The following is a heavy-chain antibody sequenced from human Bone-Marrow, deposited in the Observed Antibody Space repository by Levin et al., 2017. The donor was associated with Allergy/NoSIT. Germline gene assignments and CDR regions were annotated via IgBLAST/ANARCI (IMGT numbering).Heavy chain of an antibody. J-gene: IGHJ5*02. V-gene: IGHV4-39*02. D-gene: IGHD1-7*01. Sequence: NTSETLSLTCPVSGGSIRDSSSFWAWIRQSPGKGLEWIGSTYYSGTTYDNPSLRSRVTISVDRSENSFSLRLSSVTAADTAVYYCVRGKSITAWNYFDPWGQGILVIVSS. CDR2: TYYSGTT. CDR3: VRGKSITAWNYFDP. CDR1: GGSIRDSSSF.